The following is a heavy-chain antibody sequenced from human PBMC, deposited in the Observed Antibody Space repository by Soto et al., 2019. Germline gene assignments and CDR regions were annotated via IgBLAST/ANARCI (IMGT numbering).Heavy chain of an antibody. CDR1: GYSFTSYW. CDR3: ARHSVEMATIYAFDI. J-gene: IGHJ3*02. D-gene: IGHD5-12*01. Sequence: PGESLKISCKGSGYSFTSYWIGWVRQMPGKGLEWMGIIYPGDSDTRYSPSFQGQVTISADKSISTAYLQWSSLKASDTAMYYCARHSVEMATIYAFDIWGQGTTVTVSS. CDR2: IYPGDSDT. V-gene: IGHV5-51*01.